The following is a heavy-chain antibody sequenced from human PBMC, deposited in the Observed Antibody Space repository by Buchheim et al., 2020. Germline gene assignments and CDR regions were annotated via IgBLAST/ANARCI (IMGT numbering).Heavy chain of an antibody. V-gene: IGHV4-34*01. D-gene: IGHD5-24*01. CDR1: GASLSGYY. Sequence: QVQLQQWGTGLLKPSETLSLTCVVSGASLSGYYWSWIRQSPGKGLEWIGEVNHGGNTHYNPSLKSRVIISVDTSKNQFSLKVTSVTAADTAVYYCARIDMATMYNFFDPWGQGTL. CDR3: ARIDMATMYNFFDP. J-gene: IGHJ5*02. CDR2: VNHGGNT.